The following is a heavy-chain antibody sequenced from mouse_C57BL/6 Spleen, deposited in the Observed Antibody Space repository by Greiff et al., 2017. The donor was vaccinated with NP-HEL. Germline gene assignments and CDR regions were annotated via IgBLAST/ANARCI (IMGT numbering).Heavy chain of an antibody. CDR3: SRSLGEGYAMDY. J-gene: IGHJ4*01. Sequence: QVQLQQPGAELVKPGASVKLSCKASGYTFTSYWMHWVKQRPGHGLEWIGMIHPNSGSTNYNEKFKGKATLTVYKSSSTAYMQLSSLTSEDSAVYYCSRSLGEGYAMDYWGQGTSVTVSS. CDR1: GYTFTSYW. CDR2: IHPNSGST. D-gene: IGHD4-1*01. V-gene: IGHV1-64*01.